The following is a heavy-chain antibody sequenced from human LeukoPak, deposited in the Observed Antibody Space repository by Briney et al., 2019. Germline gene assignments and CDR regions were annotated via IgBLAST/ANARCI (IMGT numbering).Heavy chain of an antibody. V-gene: IGHV1-46*01. Sequence: ASVKVSCKTSGYTFTSYYMHWVRQAPGQGLERMGIINPSGGSTTYAQKFQGRLTMTSDTSTSTVYMELSSLRSEDTAVYYCARSSAYYNEADIWGQGTMVTVSS. CDR1: GYTFTSYY. CDR2: INPSGGST. J-gene: IGHJ3*02. CDR3: ARSSAYYNEADI. D-gene: IGHD3-9*01.